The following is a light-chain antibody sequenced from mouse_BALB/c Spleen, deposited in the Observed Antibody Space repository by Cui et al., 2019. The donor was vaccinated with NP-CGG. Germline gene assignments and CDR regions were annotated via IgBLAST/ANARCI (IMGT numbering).Light chain of an antibody. CDR2: GTN. Sequence: QAVVTQAFATTTSPGETVTLTCRSSTGTVTTSNYANLVQEKPDHLFTGLIGGTNNRAPGVPARFSGSLIGDKAALTITGAQTEDEAIYFCALWYSNHWVFGGGTKLTVL. V-gene: IGLV1*01. CDR1: TGTVTTSNY. J-gene: IGLJ1*01. CDR3: ALWYSNHWV.